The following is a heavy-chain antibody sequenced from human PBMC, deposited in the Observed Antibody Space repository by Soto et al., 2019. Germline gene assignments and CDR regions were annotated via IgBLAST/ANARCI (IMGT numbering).Heavy chain of an antibody. CDR2: SSGSGGST. CDR1: GFTFSNYA. Sequence: LRLSCAASGFTFSNYAMSWVRQAPGKGLEWVSGSSGSGGSTYYINSVKGRFTISRDNSKNTLYLQMNSLRAEDTAVYYCAKGTYSSAWYFDCWGQGTLVTVSS. V-gene: IGHV3-23*01. CDR3: AKGTYSSAWYFDC. D-gene: IGHD6-19*01. J-gene: IGHJ4*02.